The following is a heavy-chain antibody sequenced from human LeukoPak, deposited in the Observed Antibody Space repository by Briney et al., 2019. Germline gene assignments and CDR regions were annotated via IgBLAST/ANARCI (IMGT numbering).Heavy chain of an antibody. Sequence: GGSLRLSCAASGFTFSNAWMRWVRQAPGQGLEWVGRIKSKTDGGTTDYAAPVKGRFTISRDDSKNTLYLQMNSLKTEDTAVYYCTTNHVLLWFGKDYWGQGTLVTVSS. D-gene: IGHD3-10*01. V-gene: IGHV3-15*01. CDR3: TTNHVLLWFGKDY. J-gene: IGHJ4*02. CDR1: GFTFSNAW. CDR2: IKSKTDGGTT.